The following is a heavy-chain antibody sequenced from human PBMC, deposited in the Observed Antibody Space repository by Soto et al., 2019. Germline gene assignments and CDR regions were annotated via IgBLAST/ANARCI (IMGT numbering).Heavy chain of an antibody. V-gene: IGHV1-69*13. CDR2: IIPIFGTA. Sequence: ASVKVSCKASGGTFSSYAIGWVRQAPGQGLEWMGGIIPIFGTANYAQKFQGRVTITADESTSTAYMELSSLRSEGTAVYYCARADSYGADNYYYYGMDVWGQGTTVTVSS. CDR1: GGTFSSYA. D-gene: IGHD5-18*01. J-gene: IGHJ6*02. CDR3: ARADSYGADNYYYYGMDV.